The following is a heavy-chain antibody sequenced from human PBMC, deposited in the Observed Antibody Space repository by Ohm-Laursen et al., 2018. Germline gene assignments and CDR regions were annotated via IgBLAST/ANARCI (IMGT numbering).Heavy chain of an antibody. V-gene: IGHV4-38-2*01. CDR1: GYSISSGYY. CDR2: IYHRGST. J-gene: IGHJ4*02. Sequence: PSETLSLTCAVSGYSISSGYYCGWIRQPPGKGLEWIGSIYHRGSTYYNPSLKSRITISADTSKNRFSLKLSSVTAADTAVYYCARFRGYSYGYEGHLDYWGQGTLVTVSS. CDR3: ARFRGYSYGYEGHLDY. D-gene: IGHD5-18*01.